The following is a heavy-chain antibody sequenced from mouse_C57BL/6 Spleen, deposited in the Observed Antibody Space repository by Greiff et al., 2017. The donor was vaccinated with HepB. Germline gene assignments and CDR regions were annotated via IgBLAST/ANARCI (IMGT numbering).Heavy chain of an antibody. J-gene: IGHJ4*01. Sequence: EVQLQQSGPELVKPGASVKIPCKASGYTFTDYNMDWVKQSHGKSLEWIGDINPNNGGTIYNQKFKGKATLTVDKSSSTAYMELRSLTSEDTAVYYWARSHYDGSSYLYYAMDYWGQGTSVTVSS. D-gene: IGHD1-1*01. CDR3: ARSHYDGSSYLYYAMDY. V-gene: IGHV1-18*01. CDR1: GYTFTDYN. CDR2: INPNNGGT.